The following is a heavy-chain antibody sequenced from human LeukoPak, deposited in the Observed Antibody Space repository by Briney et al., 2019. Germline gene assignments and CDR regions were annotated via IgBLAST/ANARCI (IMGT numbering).Heavy chain of an antibody. J-gene: IGHJ5*02. CDR2: IYPGDSDT. D-gene: IGHD4-17*01. V-gene: IGHV5-51*01. Sequence: KCGESLKTSCKGSGYSFTSYWIGWVRQMPGKGLEWMGIIYPGDSDTRYSPSFQGQVTISADKSISTAYLQWSSLKASDTAMYYCARGRGNYGDYVRWFDPWGQGTLVTVSS. CDR1: GYSFTSYW. CDR3: ARGRGNYGDYVRWFDP.